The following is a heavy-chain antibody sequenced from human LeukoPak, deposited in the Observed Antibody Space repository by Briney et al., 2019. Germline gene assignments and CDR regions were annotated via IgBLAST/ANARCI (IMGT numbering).Heavy chain of an antibody. Sequence: GGSLRLSCAASGFTFSSYAMSWVRQAPGKGLEWVSAISGSGGGTYYADSVKGRFTISRDNSNNTLYLQMNSLRAEDTAVYYCAKGIVVVPTPGYYFDYWGQGTLVTVSS. V-gene: IGHV3-23*01. CDR3: AKGIVVVPTPGYYFDY. CDR1: GFTFSSYA. J-gene: IGHJ4*02. CDR2: ISGSGGGT. D-gene: IGHD2-2*01.